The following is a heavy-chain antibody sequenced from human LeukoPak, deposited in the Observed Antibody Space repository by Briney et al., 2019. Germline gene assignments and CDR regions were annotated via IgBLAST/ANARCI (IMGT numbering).Heavy chain of an antibody. CDR1: GYTFTGYY. CDR3: AREPLGYCSSTSCYYYYGMDV. Sequence: ASVKVSCKASGYTFTGYYMHWVRQAPGQGLEWMGWINPNSGGTNYAQKFQGRVTMTRDTSISTAYMELSRPRSDDTAVYYCAREPLGYCSSTSCYYYYGMDVWGQGTTVTVSS. D-gene: IGHD2-2*01. CDR2: INPNSGGT. V-gene: IGHV1-2*02. J-gene: IGHJ6*02.